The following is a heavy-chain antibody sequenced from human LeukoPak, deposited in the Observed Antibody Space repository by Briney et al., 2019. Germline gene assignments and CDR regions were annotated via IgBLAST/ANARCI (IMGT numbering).Heavy chain of an antibody. CDR1: GFTLRSNA. Sequence: GGSLRLSCAASGFTLRSNAMHWVRQAPGKGLEWVAVISYDGSNEYYADSVKGRFTISRDNSKNMLYVQMNSLRVEDTAVYYCARDVRQLPFGWSPFGTFDIWGQGTMVTVSS. CDR3: ARDVRQLPFGWSPFGTFDI. CDR2: ISYDGSNE. V-gene: IGHV3-30-3*01. D-gene: IGHD2-2*01. J-gene: IGHJ3*02.